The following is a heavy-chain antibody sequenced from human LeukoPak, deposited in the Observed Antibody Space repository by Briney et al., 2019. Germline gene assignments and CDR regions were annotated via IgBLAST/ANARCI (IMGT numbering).Heavy chain of an antibody. CDR3: ARDYYDSSGYYYLVSY. CDR2: IGTAGDT. Sequence: GGSLRLSCAASGFTFSSYDMHWVRQATGKGLEWVSAIGTAGDTYYPGSVKGRFTISRDNSKNTLYLQMNSLRAEDTAVYYCARDYYDSSGYYYLVSYWGQGTLVTVSS. V-gene: IGHV3-13*01. J-gene: IGHJ4*02. D-gene: IGHD3-22*01. CDR1: GFTFSSYD.